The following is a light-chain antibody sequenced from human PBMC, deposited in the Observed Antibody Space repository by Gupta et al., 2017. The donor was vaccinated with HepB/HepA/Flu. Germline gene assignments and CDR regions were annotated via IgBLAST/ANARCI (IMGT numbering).Light chain of an antibody. CDR1: QNLDRY. CDR3: QKTYSPPLT. J-gene: IGKJ4*01. Sequence: DIQMTQSPSSLSASVGDRITITCRASQNLDRYLNWFQQRPGKAPKLWSYMASTLQTGVPSRISGTGSGTDFTLTISSLQPEDFATYVCQKTYSPPLTFGGGTTVEIK. CDR2: MAS. V-gene: IGKV1-39*01.